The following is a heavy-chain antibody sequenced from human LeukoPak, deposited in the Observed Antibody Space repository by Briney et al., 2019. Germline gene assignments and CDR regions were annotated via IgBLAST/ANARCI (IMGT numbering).Heavy chain of an antibody. V-gene: IGHV3-30-3*02. Sequence: GRSLRLSCAASGFTFSSYAMHWVRQAPGKGLEWVAVISYDGSNKYYADSVKGRFTISRDNSKNTLYLQMNSLRAEDTAVYYCAKNLLTFGGVVNQPFDYWGQGTLVTVSS. CDR2: ISYDGSNK. CDR3: AKNLLTFGGVVNQPFDY. J-gene: IGHJ4*02. CDR1: GFTFSSYA. D-gene: IGHD3-16*01.